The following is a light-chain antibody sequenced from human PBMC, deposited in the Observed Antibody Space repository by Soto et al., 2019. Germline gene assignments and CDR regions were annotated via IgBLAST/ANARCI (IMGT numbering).Light chain of an antibody. Sequence: EIVMTQSPATLSVSPGERASLSCRASQSVNINLAWYQQKPGQAPRLLIYRASTRATGIPARFSGSGSGTDFTLTISGLQSEDFAIYYCQQYNNWPRTFGQGTKVDIK. CDR2: RAS. J-gene: IGKJ1*01. CDR1: QSVNIN. CDR3: QQYNNWPRT. V-gene: IGKV3-15*01.